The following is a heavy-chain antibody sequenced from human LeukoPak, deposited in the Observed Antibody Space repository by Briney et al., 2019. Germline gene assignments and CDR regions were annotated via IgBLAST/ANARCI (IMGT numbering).Heavy chain of an antibody. CDR1: GFTFSSYG. Sequence: SGGSLRLSCAASGFTFSSYGMHWVRQAPGKGLEWVAVISYDGSNKYYADSVKGRFTISRDNSKNTLYLQMNSLRAEDTAVYYCAKGNPLGAFDIWGQGTMVTVSS. D-gene: IGHD1-14*01. J-gene: IGHJ3*02. V-gene: IGHV3-30*18. CDR2: ISYDGSNK. CDR3: AKGNPLGAFDI.